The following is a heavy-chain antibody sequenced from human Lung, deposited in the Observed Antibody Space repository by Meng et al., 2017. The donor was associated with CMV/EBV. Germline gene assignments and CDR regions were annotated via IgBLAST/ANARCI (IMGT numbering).Heavy chain of an antibody. D-gene: IGHD3-10*01. J-gene: IGHJ6*02. CDR1: GFTFSSYA. Sequence: GSXRLSCAASGFTFSSYAMHWVRQAPGKGLEWVAIISYDGSNKYYADSVKGRFTISRDNSKSTLYLQMNSLRAEDTAVYYCARSLMVRGIIITVDYYYGRAVWXQGTXVNGAS. CDR3: ARSLMVRGIIITVDYYYGRAV. V-gene: IGHV3-30*04. CDR2: ISYDGSNK.